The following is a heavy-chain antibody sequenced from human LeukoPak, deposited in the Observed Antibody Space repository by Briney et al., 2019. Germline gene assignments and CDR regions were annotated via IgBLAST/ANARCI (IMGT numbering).Heavy chain of an antibody. CDR1: GFTFSSYG. CDR2: ISGSGGST. CDR3: AFSRTTGTG. Sequence: GGSLRLSCAASGFTFSSYGMSWVRQAPGKGLEWVSAISGSGGSTFYADSVKGRFTISRDNSKNTLYLQMNSLRAEDTAVYYSAFSRTTGTGWGQGTLVTVSS. V-gene: IGHV3-23*01. D-gene: IGHD1-1*01. J-gene: IGHJ4*02.